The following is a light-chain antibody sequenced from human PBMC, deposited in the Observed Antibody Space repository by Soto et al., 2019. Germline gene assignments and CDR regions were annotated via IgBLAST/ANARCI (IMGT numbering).Light chain of an antibody. CDR1: SSDVGGYNY. Sequence: QSALTQPASVSGSPGQAITISCPGTSSDVGGYNYVSWYQQHPGKAPKFMIYDVSNRPSGVSNRFSGSKSGNTASLTISGLQAKDEADYYCCSYTTSNTRQIVFGTGTKVTVL. V-gene: IGLV2-14*01. CDR2: DVS. CDR3: CSYTTSNTRQIV. J-gene: IGLJ1*01.